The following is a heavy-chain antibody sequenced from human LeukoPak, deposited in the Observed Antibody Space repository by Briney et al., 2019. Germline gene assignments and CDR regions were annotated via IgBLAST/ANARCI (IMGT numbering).Heavy chain of an antibody. Sequence: ASVKVSCKASGYTFTGYYMHWVRQAPGQGLEWMGWINPNSGGTNYAQKFQGWVTMTRDTPISTAYMELSRLRSDDTAVYYCARDQRVTDKYSSSWYASWGQGTLVTVSS. CDR1: GYTFTGYY. V-gene: IGHV1-2*04. CDR3: ARDQRVTDKYSSSWYAS. D-gene: IGHD6-13*01. CDR2: INPNSGGT. J-gene: IGHJ5*02.